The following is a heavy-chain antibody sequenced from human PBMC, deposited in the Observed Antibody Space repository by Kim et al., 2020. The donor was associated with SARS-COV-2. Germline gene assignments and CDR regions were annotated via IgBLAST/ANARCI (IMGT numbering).Heavy chain of an antibody. Sequence: EGSKTTYADSVRGRLTTSRDNAKNTLFLQMNSLRVEDTAVYYCARGGTPIWGQGTMVTVSS. J-gene: IGHJ3*02. CDR2: EGSKT. V-gene: IGHV3-74*01. CDR3: ARGGTPI.